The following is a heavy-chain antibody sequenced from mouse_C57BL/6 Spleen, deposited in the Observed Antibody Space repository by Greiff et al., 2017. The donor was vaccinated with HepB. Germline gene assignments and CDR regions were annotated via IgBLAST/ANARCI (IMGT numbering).Heavy chain of an antibody. CDR2: ISSGSSTI. V-gene: IGHV5-17*01. D-gene: IGHD1-1*01. CDR3: ARPPGSSSYWYFDV. J-gene: IGHJ1*03. Sequence: EVKLVESGGGLVKPGGSLKLSCAASGFTFSDYGMHWVRQAPEKGLEWVAYISSGSSTIYYADTMKGRITISRDNAKNTLFLQLTSLRSEDTAMYYWARPPGSSSYWYFDVWGTGTTVTVSS. CDR1: GFTFSDYG.